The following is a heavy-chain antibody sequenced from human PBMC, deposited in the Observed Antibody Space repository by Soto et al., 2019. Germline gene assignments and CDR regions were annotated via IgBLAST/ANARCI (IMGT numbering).Heavy chain of an antibody. CDR2: INAGNGNT. J-gene: IGHJ4*02. V-gene: IGHV1-3*01. CDR1: GYTFTSYA. CDR3: AWEDYYDSSGYYHPRFDY. Sequence: ASVKVSCKASGYTFTSYAMHWVRQAPGQRLEWMGWINAGNGNTKYSQKFQGRVTITRDTSASTAYMELSSLRSEDTAVYYCAWEDYYDSSGYYHPRFDYWGQGTLVTVSS. D-gene: IGHD3-22*01.